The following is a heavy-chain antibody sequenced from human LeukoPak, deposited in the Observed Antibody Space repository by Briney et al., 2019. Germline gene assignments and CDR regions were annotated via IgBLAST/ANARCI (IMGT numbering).Heavy chain of an antibody. CDR2: ISYDGSNK. CDR1: GFTFRSYG. Sequence: GGSLRLSCAASGFTFRSYGMHWVRQAPGKGLEWVAVISYDGSNKYYADSVKGRFTISRDNSKNTLFLQMNSLRAEDTAVYYCAKDLGYCGVGSCTTIDYWGQGTLVTVSS. CDR3: AKDLGYCGVGSCTTIDY. V-gene: IGHV3-30*18. J-gene: IGHJ4*02. D-gene: IGHD2-15*01.